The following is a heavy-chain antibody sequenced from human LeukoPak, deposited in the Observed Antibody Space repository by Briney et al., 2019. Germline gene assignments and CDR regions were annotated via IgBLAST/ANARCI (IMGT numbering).Heavy chain of an antibody. CDR1: GYTFTGYY. J-gene: IGHJ5*02. CDR2: INPNSGGT. D-gene: IGHD2-15*01. CDR3: ARARTYCSGGSCYLLDP. Sequence: SVKVACKASGYTFTGYYMHWVRHAPGQGLEWMGSINPNSGGTNYAQKFQGRVTMTRDTSISTAYMELSRLRSDDTAVYYCARARTYCSGGSCYLLDPWGQGTLVTVSS. V-gene: IGHV1-2*02.